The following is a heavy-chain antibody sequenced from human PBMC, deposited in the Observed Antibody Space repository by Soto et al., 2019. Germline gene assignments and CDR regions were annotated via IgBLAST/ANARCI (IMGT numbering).Heavy chain of an antibody. CDR1: GYTFTSYG. CDR2: ISAYNGNT. D-gene: IGHD6-19*01. Sequence: GASVKVSCKASGYTFTSYGISWVRQAPGQGLEWMGWISAYNGNTNYAQKLQGRVTMTTDTSTSTAYMELRSLRSDDTAAYYCARDVYSSGWYLTAPFDYWGQGTLVTVSS. V-gene: IGHV1-18*01. CDR3: ARDVYSSGWYLTAPFDY. J-gene: IGHJ4*02.